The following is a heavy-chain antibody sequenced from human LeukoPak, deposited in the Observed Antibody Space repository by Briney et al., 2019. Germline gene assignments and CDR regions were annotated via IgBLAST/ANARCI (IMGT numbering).Heavy chain of an antibody. CDR3: ARVKGDIVVVPAAKDRAYYYYMDV. J-gene: IGHJ6*03. CDR2: ISYDGGIK. CDR1: GFTFSRYG. D-gene: IGHD2-2*01. Sequence: GGSLRLSCAASGFTFSRYGIHWVRQAPGKGLEWVAVISYDGGIKYYADSVKGRFTISRDNAKNSLYLQMNSLRAEDTAVYYCARVKGDIVVVPAAKDRAYYYYMDVWGKGTTVTVSS. V-gene: IGHV3-30*03.